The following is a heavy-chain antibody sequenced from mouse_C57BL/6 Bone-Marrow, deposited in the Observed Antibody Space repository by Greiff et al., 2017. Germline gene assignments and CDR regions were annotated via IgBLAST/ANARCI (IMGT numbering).Heavy chain of an antibody. Sequence: EVQRVESGPSLVRPSQTLSLTCTVTGFSINSDCYWIWIRQFPGNKLEYIGYTFYSGITYYNPSLESRTYITRDTSKNQFSLKLSSVTTEDTATYYCARAVYYYGHFDVWGTETTVTVSS. CDR2: TFYSGIT. J-gene: IGHJ1*03. D-gene: IGHD1-1*01. V-gene: IGHV3-3*01. CDR1: GFSINSDCY. CDR3: ARAVYYYGHFDV.